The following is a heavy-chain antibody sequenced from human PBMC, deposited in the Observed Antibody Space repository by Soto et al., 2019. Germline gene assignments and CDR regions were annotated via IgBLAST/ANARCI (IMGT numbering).Heavy chain of an antibody. J-gene: IGHJ4*02. V-gene: IGHV4-59*01. Sequence: SETLSLTCTVSGGSISSYYWSWIRQPPGKGLEWIGYIYYSGSTNYNPSLKSRVTISVDTSKYQFSLKLSSVTAADTAVYYCARGSAATLFDYWGQGTLVTVSS. CDR2: IYYSGST. CDR3: ARGSAATLFDY. CDR1: GGSISSYY. D-gene: IGHD2-15*01.